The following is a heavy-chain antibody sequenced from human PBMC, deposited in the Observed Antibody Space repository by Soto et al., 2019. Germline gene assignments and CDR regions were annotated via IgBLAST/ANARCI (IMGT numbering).Heavy chain of an antibody. D-gene: IGHD6-6*01. V-gene: IGHV1-18*01. J-gene: IGHJ5*02. CDR1: RSTSASCG. CDR3: ARAIAGARHTRWFDP. CDR2: ISAYNGNT. Sequence: ASVKASWTASRSTSASCGMRWVRQSPEHGREWMGSISAYNGNTNYAQKLQGRVTMTTDTSPSTAYMERRSLRSEDTAVYYCARAIAGARHTRWFDPWGQGTRVTVPQ.